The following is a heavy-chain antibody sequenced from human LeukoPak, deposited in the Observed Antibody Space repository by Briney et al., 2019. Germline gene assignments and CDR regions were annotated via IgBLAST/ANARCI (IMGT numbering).Heavy chain of an antibody. D-gene: IGHD3-9*01. Sequence: KPSETLSLTCTVSGGSISSYYWSWIRQPPGKGLEWIGYIYYSGSANYNPSLKSRVTISVDTSKNQFSLKLSSVTAADTAVYYCATSYYDILTGYSAFDYWGQGTLVTVSS. V-gene: IGHV4-59*01. CDR1: GGSISSYY. J-gene: IGHJ4*02. CDR3: ATSYYDILTGYSAFDY. CDR2: IYYSGSA.